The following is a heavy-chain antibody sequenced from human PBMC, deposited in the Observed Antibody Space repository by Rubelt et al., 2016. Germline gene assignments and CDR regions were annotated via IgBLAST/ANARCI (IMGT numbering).Heavy chain of an antibody. D-gene: IGHD6-13*01. CDR1: GFTFSNYA. Sequence: EVQLVESGGGLVQPGGSLRLSCAASGFTFSNYAMSWVRQAPGKGLEWVANIEQDGSEKNYVDSVKGRFTISRDNAKNSLYLQMNSLRAEDTAVYYCARLKQGVTAAGTFDSWGQGTLVAVAS. J-gene: IGHJ4*02. CDR3: ARLKQGVTAAGTFDS. CDR2: IEQDGSEK. V-gene: IGHV3-7*02.